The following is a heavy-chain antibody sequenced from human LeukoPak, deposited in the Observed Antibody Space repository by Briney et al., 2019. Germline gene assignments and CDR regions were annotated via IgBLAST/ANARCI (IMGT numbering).Heavy chain of an antibody. CDR1: GFTFSSYS. Sequence: GGSLRLSCAASGFTFSSYSMNWVRQAPGKGLEWVSSISSSSSYIYYADSVKGRFTISRDNAKNSLYLQMNSLRAEDTAVYYCARGDTAKAFDIWGQGTMVTVSS. D-gene: IGHD5-18*01. CDR3: ARGDTAKAFDI. V-gene: IGHV3-21*01. J-gene: IGHJ3*02. CDR2: ISSSSSYI.